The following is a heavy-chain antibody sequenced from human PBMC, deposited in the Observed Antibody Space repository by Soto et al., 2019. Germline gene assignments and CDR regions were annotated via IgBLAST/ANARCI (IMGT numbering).Heavy chain of an antibody. J-gene: IGHJ4*02. CDR2: IYPSDSDT. Sequence: PGESLKISCKVSGYNFAGYCSAWVRQMPGKGPELMGIIYPSDSDTRYRPSFQGQVTISADKSISSAYLQWSSLRASDTAMYYCARGGVSTRTFDFWGQGTPVTVSS. D-gene: IGHD3-3*01. V-gene: IGHV5-51*03. CDR3: ARGGVSTRTFDF. CDR1: GYNFAGYC.